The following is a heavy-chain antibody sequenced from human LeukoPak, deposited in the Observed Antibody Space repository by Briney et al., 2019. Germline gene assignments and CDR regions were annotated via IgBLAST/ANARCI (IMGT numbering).Heavy chain of an antibody. CDR2: INHSGST. D-gene: IGHD4-11*01. CDR1: GGSFSGYY. J-gene: IGHJ4*02. CDR3: ARVQSVTNDY. V-gene: IGHV4-34*01. Sequence: PSETLSLTCAVYGGSFSGYYWSWIRQPPGKGLEWIGEINHSGSTNYNPSLKSRVTISVDTSKNQFSLKLSSVTAADTALYYCARVQSVTNDYWGQGTLVTVSS.